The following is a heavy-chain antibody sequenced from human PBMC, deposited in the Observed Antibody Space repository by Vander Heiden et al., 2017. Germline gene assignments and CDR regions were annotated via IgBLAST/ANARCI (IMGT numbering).Heavy chain of an antibody. CDR2: IYWDDDK. J-gene: IGHJ5*02. CDR1: GFSLSTSGVG. V-gene: IGHV2-5*02. CDR3: AHAVLSSGGDACLPPKWFDP. D-gene: IGHD6-19*01. Sequence: QITLKESGPTLVKPTQTLTLTCTFSGFSLSTSGVGVGWIRQPPGKALEWLALIYWDDDKRYSPSMKSRLIITKDTSKNQVVLTRTKMDPVETATYYCAHAVLSSGGDACLPPKWFDPWGHGTLVTVAS.